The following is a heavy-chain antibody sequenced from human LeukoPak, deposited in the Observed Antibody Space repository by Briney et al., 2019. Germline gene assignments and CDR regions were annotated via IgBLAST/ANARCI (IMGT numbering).Heavy chain of an antibody. CDR1: GGSISSYY. Sequence: SETLSLTCTVSGGSISSYYWSWIRQPPGQGLEWIGYIYYSGSTNYNPSLKSRVTISVDTSKNQFSLKLSSVTAADTAVYYCARAESIVVVTYWGQGTLATVSS. CDR2: IYYSGST. D-gene: IGHD3-22*01. V-gene: IGHV4-59*01. CDR3: ARAESIVVVTY. J-gene: IGHJ4*02.